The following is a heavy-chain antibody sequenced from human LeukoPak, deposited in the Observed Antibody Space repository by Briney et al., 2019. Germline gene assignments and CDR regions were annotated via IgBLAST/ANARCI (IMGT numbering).Heavy chain of an antibody. Sequence: GGSLRLSCAASGFTFSSYSMNWVRQAPGKGLEWVSYISSSSSTIYYADSVKGRFTISRDNAKNSLYLQMNSLRAEDTAVYYCARDMAARWGDYFDYWGQGTLVTVSS. J-gene: IGHJ4*02. CDR2: ISSSSSTI. V-gene: IGHV3-48*01. CDR1: GFTFSSYS. CDR3: ARDMAARWGDYFDY. D-gene: IGHD6-6*01.